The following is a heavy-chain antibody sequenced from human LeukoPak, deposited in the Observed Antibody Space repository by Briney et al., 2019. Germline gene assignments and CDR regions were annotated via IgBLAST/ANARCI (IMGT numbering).Heavy chain of an antibody. V-gene: IGHV1-69*05. CDR2: IIPIFGTA. CDR3: ARDQGITGTWKS. D-gene: IGHD1-20*01. CDR1: GGTFSSYA. J-gene: IGHJ3*01. Sequence: GASVKVSCKASGGTFSSYAISWVRQAPGQGLEWMGGIIPIFGTANYAQKFQGRVTITTDESTSTAYMELSSLRSEDTAVYYCARDQGITGTWKSWGQGTMVTVSS.